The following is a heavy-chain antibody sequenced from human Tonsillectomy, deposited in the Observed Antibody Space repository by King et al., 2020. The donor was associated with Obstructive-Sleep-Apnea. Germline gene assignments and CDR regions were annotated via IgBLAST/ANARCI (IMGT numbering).Heavy chain of an antibody. J-gene: IGHJ6*02. Sequence: EQLVQSGGGVVQPGRSLRLSCAASGFTFSSYGMHWVRQAPGKGLEWVAVISYDGSNKYNADSVKGRFTISRDNSKNTLYLQMNSLRAEDTAVYYCAHLGAGFGELFYPPVWGQGTTVTVSS. CDR2: ISYDGSNK. CDR3: AHLGAGFGELFYPPV. CDR1: GFTFSSYG. D-gene: IGHD3-10*01. V-gene: IGHV3-30*03.